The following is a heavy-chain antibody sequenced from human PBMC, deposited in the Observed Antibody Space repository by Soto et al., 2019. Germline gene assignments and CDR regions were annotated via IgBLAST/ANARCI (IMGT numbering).Heavy chain of an antibody. J-gene: IGHJ3*02. CDR2: MYSGGTT. CDR1: GFIVSSNY. V-gene: IGHV3-53*04. CDR3: ARVAGDEPLDI. D-gene: IGHD2-21*02. Sequence: EVQLVESGGGLVQPGGSLRLSCAASGFIVSSNYMTWVRQAPGKGLEWVSIMYSGGTTYYAESVKGRFTISRHISKNTLDLQMNTLRFEDTAVYYCARVAGDEPLDIWGPGTMVTVSS.